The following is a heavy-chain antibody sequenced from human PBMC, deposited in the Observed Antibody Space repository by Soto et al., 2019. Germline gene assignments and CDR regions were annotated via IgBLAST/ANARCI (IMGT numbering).Heavy chain of an antibody. CDR1: GYTFTGYY. V-gene: IGHV1-2*04. CDR3: ARDLGYCSGGSCYSDSHDAFDI. J-gene: IGHJ3*02. D-gene: IGHD2-15*01. Sequence: ASVKVSCKASGYTFTGYYMHWVRQAPGQGLEWMGWINPNSGGTNYAQKFQGWVTMTRDTSISTAYMGLSRLRSDDTAVYYCARDLGYCSGGSCYSDSHDAFDIWGQGTMVTVSS. CDR2: INPNSGGT.